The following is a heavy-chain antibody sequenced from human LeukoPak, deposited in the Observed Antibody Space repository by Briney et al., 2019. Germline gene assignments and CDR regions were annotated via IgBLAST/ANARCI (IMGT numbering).Heavy chain of an antibody. CDR1: GFTFSSYS. J-gene: IGHJ4*02. CDR3: ARDERRGYFDY. D-gene: IGHD6-25*01. CDR2: ISSSSSYI. V-gene: IGHV3-21*01. Sequence: VGSLRLSCAASGFTFSSYSMNWGRQAPGKGLEWVSSISSSSSYIYYADSVKGRFTISRDNAKNSLYLQMNSLRAEDTAVYYCARDERRGYFDYWGQGTLVTVSS.